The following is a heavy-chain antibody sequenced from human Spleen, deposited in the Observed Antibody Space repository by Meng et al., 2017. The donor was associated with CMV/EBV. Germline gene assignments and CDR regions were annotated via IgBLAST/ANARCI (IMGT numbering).Heavy chain of an antibody. J-gene: IGHJ5*02. CDR1: GFTFSSYW. Sequence: DVQAVEAGGGLVQPRGSLRLSCADSGFTFSSYWMHWVRQVPGEGLVWVSRINTDGSFTSYADSVKGRFTISRDNAKNTLYLQMNSLRVEDTAVYYCAKARGWFDPWGQGTLVTVSS. V-gene: IGHV3-74*03. CDR3: AKARGWFDP. CDR2: INTDGSFT.